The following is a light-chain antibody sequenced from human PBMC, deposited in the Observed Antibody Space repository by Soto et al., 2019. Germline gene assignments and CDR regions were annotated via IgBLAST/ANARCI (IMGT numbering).Light chain of an antibody. Sequence: QSALTQPPSASGTPGQRVTVSCSGASSNIGSNAVNWYQQLPGTAPQLLIYTNNERPSGVPDRFSGSKSGTSASLAIIGLQSEDEADYHCAAWDDSLNALVFGGGTQLTVL. CDR1: SSNIGSNA. CDR2: TNN. J-gene: IGLJ3*02. CDR3: AAWDDSLNALV. V-gene: IGLV1-44*01.